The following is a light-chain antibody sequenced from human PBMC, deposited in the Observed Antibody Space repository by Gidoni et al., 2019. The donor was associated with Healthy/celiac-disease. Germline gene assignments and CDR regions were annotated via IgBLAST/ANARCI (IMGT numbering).Light chain of an antibody. CDR2: GAS. V-gene: IGKV3-20*01. CDR3: QQYGSSPTT. CDR1: QSVSSSY. Sequence: IVLTQSPGTLSLSPGERATLSCRASQSVSSSYVAWYQQKPGQAPRLLSYGASSRATGIPDRFSGSGSGTDFTLTISRLEPEDCAVYYCQQYGSSPTTFGQGTKVEIK. J-gene: IGKJ1*01.